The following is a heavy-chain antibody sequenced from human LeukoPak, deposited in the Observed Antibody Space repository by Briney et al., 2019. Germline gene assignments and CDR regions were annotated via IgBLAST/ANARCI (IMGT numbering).Heavy chain of an antibody. CDR3: AKAKGYFDY. V-gene: IGHV3-23*01. CDR2: ISGSGGST. J-gene: IGHJ4*02. Sequence: HAGGSLRLSCAASGFTFSTYAMSWVRQAPGKGLEWVSAISGSGGSTYYADSVKGRFTISRDNSKNTLYLQMNSLRAEDTAVYYCAKAKGYFDYWGQGTLVTVSS. CDR1: GFTFSTYA.